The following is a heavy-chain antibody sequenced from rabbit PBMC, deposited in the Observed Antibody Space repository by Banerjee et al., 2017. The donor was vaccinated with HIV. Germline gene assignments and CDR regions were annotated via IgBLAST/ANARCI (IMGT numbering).Heavy chain of an antibody. V-gene: IGHV1S40*01. CDR1: GFSFNSNYY. CDR3: ARGDASLTAYTAFNL. J-gene: IGHJ4*01. CDR2: IYTGSSDST. Sequence: QSLEESGGDLVKPGASLTLTCTASGFSFNSNYYMCWVRQAPGKGLEWIACIYTGSSDSTYYATWVKGRFTVSKTSSTTVTLQMTSLTAADTATYFCARGDASLTAYTAFNLWGQGTLVTVS. D-gene: IGHD6-1*01.